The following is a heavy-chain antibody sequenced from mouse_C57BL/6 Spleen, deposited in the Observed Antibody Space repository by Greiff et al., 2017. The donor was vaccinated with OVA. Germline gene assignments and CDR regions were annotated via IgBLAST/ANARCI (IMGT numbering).Heavy chain of an antibody. D-gene: IGHD2-3*01. V-gene: IGHV5-6*01. CDR1: GFTFSSYG. Sequence: EVQVVESGGDLVKPGGSLKLSCAASGFTFSSYGMSWVRQTPDKRLEWVATISSGGSYTYYPDSVKGRFTISRDNAKNTLYLQMSSLKSEDTAMYYCARHVYDGYSFDYWGQGTTLTVSS. J-gene: IGHJ2*01. CDR2: ISSGGSYT. CDR3: ARHVYDGYSFDY.